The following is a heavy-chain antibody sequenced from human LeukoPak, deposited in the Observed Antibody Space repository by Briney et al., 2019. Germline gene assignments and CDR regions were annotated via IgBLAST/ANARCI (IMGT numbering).Heavy chain of an antibody. CDR3: ARDGKPHYHDSSGYLEPYFDY. CDR1: GYTFTSYY. CDR2: INPSGGST. D-gene: IGHD3-22*01. Sequence: ASVKVSCKASGYTFTSYYMHWVRQAPGQGLEWMGIINPSGGSTSYAQKFQGRVTMTRDTSTSTVYMELSSLRSEDTAVYYCARDGKPHYHDSSGYLEPYFDYWGQGTLVTVSS. V-gene: IGHV1-46*01. J-gene: IGHJ4*02.